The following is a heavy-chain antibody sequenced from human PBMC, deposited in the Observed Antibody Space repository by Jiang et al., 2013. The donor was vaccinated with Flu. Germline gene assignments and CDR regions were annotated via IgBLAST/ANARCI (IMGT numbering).Heavy chain of an antibody. CDR3: ARQVFYCSSTSCFDY. D-gene: IGHD2-2*01. V-gene: IGHV4-4*07. Sequence: LLKPSETLSLSCTVSGGSISSYYWSWIRQPAGKGLEWIGRIYTSGSTNYNPSLKSRVTMSVDTSKNQFSLKLSSVTAADTAVYYCARQVFYCSSTSCFDYWGQGTLVTVSS. CDR1: GGSISSYY. J-gene: IGHJ4*02. CDR2: IYTSGST.